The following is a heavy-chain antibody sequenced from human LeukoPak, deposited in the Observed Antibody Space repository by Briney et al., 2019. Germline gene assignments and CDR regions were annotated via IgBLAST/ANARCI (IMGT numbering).Heavy chain of an antibody. CDR3: AKDGGDYFDY. Sequence: GASLRLSCAASGFTFTSYAMSWVRQAPGKGLEWDSVISGSGGSTYYADSVKGRFTISRDNSKNTLYLQMNSLRAEDTAVYYCAKDGGDYFDYWGQGTLVTVSS. CDR2: ISGSGGST. V-gene: IGHV3-23*01. J-gene: IGHJ4*02. D-gene: IGHD4-17*01. CDR1: GFTFTSYA.